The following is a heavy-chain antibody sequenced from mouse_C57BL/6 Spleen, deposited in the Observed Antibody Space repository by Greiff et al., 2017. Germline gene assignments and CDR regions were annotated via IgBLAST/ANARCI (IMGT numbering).Heavy chain of an antibody. V-gene: IGHV1-53*01. Sequence: LQQSGTELVKPGASVKLSCKASGYTFTSYWMHWVKQRPGQGLEWIGNINPSNGGTNYNEKFKSKATLTVDKSSSTAYMQLSSLTSEDSAVYYCARRYYYGSTWYFDVWGTGTTVTVSS. CDR2: INPSNGGT. J-gene: IGHJ1*03. CDR3: ARRYYYGSTWYFDV. CDR1: GYTFTSYW. D-gene: IGHD1-1*01.